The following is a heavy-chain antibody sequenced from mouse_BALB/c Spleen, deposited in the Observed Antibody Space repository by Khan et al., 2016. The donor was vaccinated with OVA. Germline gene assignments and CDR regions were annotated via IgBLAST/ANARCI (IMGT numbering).Heavy chain of an antibody. CDR3: ARGGYNPAMDY. V-gene: IGHV1-9*01. Sequence: QLVQSGAELMKPGASVTISCKATGYTFSMYWIEWVKQRPGHGLEWIGDILPGSGSTNNNEKFKGKATFTADTSSNTAYMELSSLTSEDSAVYYCARGGYNPAMDYWGQGTSVTVSS. D-gene: IGHD1-3*01. CDR1: GYTFSMYW. CDR2: ILPGSGST. J-gene: IGHJ4*01.